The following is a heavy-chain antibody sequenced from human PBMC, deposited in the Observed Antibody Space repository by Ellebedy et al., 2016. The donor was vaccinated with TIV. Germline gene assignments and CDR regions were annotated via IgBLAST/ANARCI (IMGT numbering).Heavy chain of an antibody. CDR3: ARDDETYDILTGYPDY. CDR1: GFTFSSYS. J-gene: IGHJ4*02. V-gene: IGHV3-21*01. D-gene: IGHD3-9*01. Sequence: GGSLRLSXAASGFTFSSYSMNWVRQAPGKGLEWVSSISSSSSYIYYADSVKGRFTISRDNAKNSLYLQMNSLRAEDTAVYYCARDDETYDILTGYPDYWGQGTLVTVSS. CDR2: ISSSSSYI.